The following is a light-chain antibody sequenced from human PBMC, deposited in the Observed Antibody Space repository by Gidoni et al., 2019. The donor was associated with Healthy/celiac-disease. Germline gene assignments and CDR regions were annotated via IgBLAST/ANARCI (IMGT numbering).Light chain of an antibody. CDR3: QQYNAWPRT. J-gene: IGKJ1*01. V-gene: IGKV3-15*01. CDR2: DAS. Sequence: EIVMTQSPATLSVSPGESVTLSCRASQSVTSNLAWFQLKPGQAPRLLISDASTRVNGIPSRFSGSGSGTEFTLTITGLQSEDCAVYFWQQYNAWPRTFGPGTKVEIK. CDR1: QSVTSN.